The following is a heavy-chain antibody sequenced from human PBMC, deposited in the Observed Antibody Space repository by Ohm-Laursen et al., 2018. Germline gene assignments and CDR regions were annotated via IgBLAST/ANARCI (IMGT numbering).Heavy chain of an antibody. CDR3: ARGPWWGDSYYGMDV. Sequence: SLRLSCAASGFAFSTYWMTWVRQAPGKGLQCVANIKDDGTEKYYVDSVKGRFTISRDNSKNSLYLQMHSLRGEDTAVYYCARGPWWGDSYYGMDVWGQGTTVTVSS. V-gene: IGHV3-7*01. J-gene: IGHJ6*02. D-gene: IGHD2-15*01. CDR1: GFAFSTYW. CDR2: IKDDGTEK.